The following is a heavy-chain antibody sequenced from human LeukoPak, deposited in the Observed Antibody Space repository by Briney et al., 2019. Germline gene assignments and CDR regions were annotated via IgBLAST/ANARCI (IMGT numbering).Heavy chain of an antibody. CDR1: GGSVSGYY. Sequence: ASETLSLTCAVYGGSVSGYYWSWIRQPPGKGLEWIGEINHSGSTNYNPSLKSRVTISVDTSKNQFSLKLSSVTAADTAVYYCARGDYYDSSGYYSFDYWGQGTLVTVSS. J-gene: IGHJ4*02. CDR2: INHSGST. CDR3: ARGDYYDSSGYYSFDY. D-gene: IGHD3-22*01. V-gene: IGHV4-34*01.